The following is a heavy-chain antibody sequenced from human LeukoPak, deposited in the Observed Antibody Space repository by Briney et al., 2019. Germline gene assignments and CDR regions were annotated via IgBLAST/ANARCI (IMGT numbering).Heavy chain of an antibody. D-gene: IGHD2-15*01. Sequence: GASVKVSCKASGYTFTSYGISWVRQAPGQGLEWMGWISAYNGNTNYAQKLQGRVTMTTDTSTSTAYMELSRLRSDDTAVYYCASGYCSGGSCYSISYWGQGTLVTVSS. CDR1: GYTFTSYG. CDR2: ISAYNGNT. V-gene: IGHV1-18*01. CDR3: ASGYCSGGSCYSISY. J-gene: IGHJ4*02.